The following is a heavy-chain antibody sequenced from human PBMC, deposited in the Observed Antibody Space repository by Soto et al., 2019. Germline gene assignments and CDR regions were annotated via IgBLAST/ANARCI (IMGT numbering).Heavy chain of an antibody. CDR2: TYWDDDN. D-gene: IGHD6-19*01. J-gene: IGHJ4*02. V-gene: IGHV2-5*02. Sequence: QITLEESGPPLVKPTQTLTLTCTFSAFSLNERAVGVGWIRQPPGKALEWLAFTYWDDDNHYSPSLKNRLTITKDTSKNQVVLTMTNTDPADTATYYCAHGSGWLFDYWGQGTQVTVSS. CDR3: AHGSGWLFDY. CDR1: AFSLNERAVG.